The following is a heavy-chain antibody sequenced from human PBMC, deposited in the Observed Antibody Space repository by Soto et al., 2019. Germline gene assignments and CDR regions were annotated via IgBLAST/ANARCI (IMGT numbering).Heavy chain of an antibody. J-gene: IGHJ6*02. V-gene: IGHV4-31*03. Sequence: SETLSLTCTVSGGSISSGGYYWSWIRQHPGKGLEWIGYIYYSGSTYYNPSLKSRVTISVDTSKNQFSLKLSSVTAADTAVYYCARGTVRVAAAGTSFSYYYGMDVWGQGTTVTVSS. CDR1: GGSISSGGYY. CDR2: IYYSGST. D-gene: IGHD6-13*01. CDR3: ARGTVRVAAAGTSFSYYYGMDV.